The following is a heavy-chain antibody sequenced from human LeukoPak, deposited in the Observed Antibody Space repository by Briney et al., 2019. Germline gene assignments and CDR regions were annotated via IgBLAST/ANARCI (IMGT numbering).Heavy chain of an antibody. D-gene: IGHD6-19*01. V-gene: IGHV3-7*01. CDR1: GFTFSSYW. J-gene: IGHJ5*02. Sequence: GGSLRLSCAASGFTFSSYWMSWVRQAPGKELEWVANIKQDGSEKYYVDSVKGRFTISRDNAKNSLYLQMNSLRAEDTAVYYCARDGIAVAGINWFDPWGQGTLVTVSS. CDR3: ARDGIAVAGINWFDP. CDR2: IKQDGSEK.